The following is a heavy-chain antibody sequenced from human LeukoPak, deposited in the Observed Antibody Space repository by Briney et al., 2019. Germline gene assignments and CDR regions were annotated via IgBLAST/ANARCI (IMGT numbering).Heavy chain of an antibody. CDR3: ARSRDYYDSSGYHSTSAYNWFDP. Sequence: GGSLRLSCAASGFTFSDYYMSWIRQAPGKGLEWVSYISSSGSTIYYADSVKGRFTISRDNAKNSLYLQMNSLRAEDTAVYYCARSRDYYDSSGYHSTSAYNWFDPWGQGTLVTVSS. V-gene: IGHV3-11*01. D-gene: IGHD3-22*01. CDR2: ISSSGSTI. CDR1: GFTFSDYY. J-gene: IGHJ5*02.